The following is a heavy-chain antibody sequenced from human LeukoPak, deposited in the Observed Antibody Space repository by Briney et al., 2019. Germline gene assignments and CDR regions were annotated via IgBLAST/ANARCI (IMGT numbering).Heavy chain of an antibody. CDR2: IYPGDSDT. Sequence: GESLEISCKGSGYSFTSYWIGWVRQMPGKGLEWMGIIYPGDSDTRYSPSFQGQVTVSADKSISTAYLQWSSLKASDTAMYYCARLTYDILTGHSDAFDIWGQGTMVTVSS. V-gene: IGHV5-51*01. J-gene: IGHJ3*02. CDR3: ARLTYDILTGHSDAFDI. D-gene: IGHD3-9*01. CDR1: GYSFTSYW.